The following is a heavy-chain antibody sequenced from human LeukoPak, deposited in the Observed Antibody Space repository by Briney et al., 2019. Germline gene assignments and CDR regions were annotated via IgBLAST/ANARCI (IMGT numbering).Heavy chain of an antibody. J-gene: IGHJ4*02. CDR1: GFTFSTYG. CDR2: ISGSGEST. V-gene: IGHV3-23*01. CDR3: AKQGNYDILTGYYTHLY. Sequence: GGSLRLSCAASGFTFSTYGMSWVRQAPGKGLEWVSAISGSGESTYYADSVKGRFTISRVNSKNTLYLQMNGLRAEDTAVYYCAKQGNYDILTGYYTHLYWGQGTLVTVSS. D-gene: IGHD3-9*01.